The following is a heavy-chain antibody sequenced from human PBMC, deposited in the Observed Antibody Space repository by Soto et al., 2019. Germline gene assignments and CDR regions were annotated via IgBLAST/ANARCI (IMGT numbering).Heavy chain of an antibody. CDR1: GGSISSSNW. J-gene: IGHJ6*02. CDR2: IYHSGST. Sequence: QVQLQESGPGLVKPSGTLSLTCAVSGGSISSSNWWRWVRQPPGKGLEWIGEIYHSGSTNYNPSLKSRVTISVDKSKNQFSLKLSAVTAADTAVYYCARAPGVLERLREKHYYYGMDVWGQGTTVTVSS. CDR3: ARAPGVLERLREKHYYYGMDV. V-gene: IGHV4-4*02. D-gene: IGHD1-1*01.